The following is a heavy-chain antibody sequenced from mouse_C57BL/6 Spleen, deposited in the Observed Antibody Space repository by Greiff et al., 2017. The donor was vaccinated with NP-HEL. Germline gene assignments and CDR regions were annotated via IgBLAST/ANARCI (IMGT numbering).Heavy chain of an antibody. V-gene: IGHV1-52*01. J-gene: IGHJ2*01. Sequence: QVQLQQPGAELVRPGSSVKLSCKASGYTFTSYWMHWVKQRPIQGLEWIGNIDPSDSETHYNQKFKDKATLTVDKSSSTAYMQLSSLTSEDSAVYYCARFDTAVVATGIDYWGQGTTLTVSS. CDR1: GYTFTSYW. D-gene: IGHD1-1*01. CDR2: IDPSDSET. CDR3: ARFDTAVVATGIDY.